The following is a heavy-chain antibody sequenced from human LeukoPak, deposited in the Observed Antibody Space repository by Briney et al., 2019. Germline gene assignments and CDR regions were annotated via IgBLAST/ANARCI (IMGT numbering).Heavy chain of an antibody. CDR2: IKTDGSEA. V-gene: IGHV3-74*01. Sequence: GGSLRLSCDASGFTFSNYWMHWVRQVPGKGLVWVSRIKTDGSEASYMDSVKGRFIISRDNAKNTLYLQMNSLRDDDTAVYFCARDVGPYGGSPGADWSQGTLVIGST. J-gene: IGHJ4*02. CDR1: GFTFSNYW. CDR3: ARDVGPYGGSPGAD. D-gene: IGHD2-15*01.